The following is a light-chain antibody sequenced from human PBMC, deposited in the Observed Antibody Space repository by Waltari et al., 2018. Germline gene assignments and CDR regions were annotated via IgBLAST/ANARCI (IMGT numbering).Light chain of an antibody. CDR3: QQYHDYPWT. CDR1: QGVSTY. Sequence: AIRMTQSPSSLSASIGDRVTISCRASQGVSTYLAWYQQKPGKAPSLFIHAASTLQSGVPSRFSGSGTGTDFTLTITCLQSEDFATYYCQQYHDYPWTFGQGTKVEI. CDR2: AAS. J-gene: IGKJ1*01. V-gene: IGKV1-8*01.